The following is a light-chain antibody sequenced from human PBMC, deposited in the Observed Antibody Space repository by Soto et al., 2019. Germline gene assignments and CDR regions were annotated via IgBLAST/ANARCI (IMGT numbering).Light chain of an antibody. CDR3: QQLHGYPIT. CDR2: AAS. CDR1: QGIDTS. J-gene: IGKJ5*01. Sequence: ILLTQSPSSLSASVGDRVTITCRASQGIDTSLAWYQQKPGKAPKLLIYAASNFQSGVLSRFSGSGSGTHFTLTISSLQPEDFATYYCQQLHGYPITFGQGTRLEI. V-gene: IGKV1-9*01.